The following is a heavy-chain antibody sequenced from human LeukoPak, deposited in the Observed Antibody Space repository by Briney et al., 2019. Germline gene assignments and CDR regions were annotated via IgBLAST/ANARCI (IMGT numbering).Heavy chain of an antibody. D-gene: IGHD5-12*01. Sequence: VASVKVSCKASGYTFTSYGISWVRQAPGQGLEWMGWISAYNGNTNYAQKLQGRVTMTTDTSTSTAYMELRSLRSDDTAVYYCARERGDIVADHWWFDPWGQGTLVTVSS. CDR2: ISAYNGNT. V-gene: IGHV1-18*01. CDR3: ARERGDIVADHWWFDP. J-gene: IGHJ5*02. CDR1: GYTFTSYG.